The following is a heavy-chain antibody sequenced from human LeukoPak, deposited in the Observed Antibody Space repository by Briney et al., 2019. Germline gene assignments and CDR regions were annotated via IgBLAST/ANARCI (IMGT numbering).Heavy chain of an antibody. Sequence: ASAKVSCKASGYTFTGYYMHWVRQAPGQGLEWMGWINPNSGGTNYAQKLQGRVTMTTDTSTSTAYMELRSLRSDDTAVYYCASSYYDSSGYYYPRYFDYWGQGTLVTVSS. V-gene: IGHV1-2*02. J-gene: IGHJ4*02. CDR2: INPNSGGT. CDR3: ASSYYDSSGYYYPRYFDY. CDR1: GYTFTGYY. D-gene: IGHD3-22*01.